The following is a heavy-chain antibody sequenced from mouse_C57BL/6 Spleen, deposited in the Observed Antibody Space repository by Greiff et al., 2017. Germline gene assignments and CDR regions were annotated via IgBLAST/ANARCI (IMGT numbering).Heavy chain of an antibody. D-gene: IGHD1-1*01. Sequence: VQLQQPGAELVRPGSSVTLSCKASGYTFTSYWMHWVKQRPIQGLEWIGNIDPSDSGTHYNQKLKDKATFTVDKSSSTAYMQLSSQTYADSAVYSGARLPYCGSSHGYIDVWGTGTTVTVSS. CDR2: IDPSDSGT. J-gene: IGHJ1*03. CDR1: GYTFTSYW. CDR3: ARLPYCGSSHGYIDV. V-gene: IGHV1-52*01.